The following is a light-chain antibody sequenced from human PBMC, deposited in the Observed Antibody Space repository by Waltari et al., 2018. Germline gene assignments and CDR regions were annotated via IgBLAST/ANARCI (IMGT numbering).Light chain of an antibody. J-gene: IGKJ1*01. CDR1: QGIGND. V-gene: IGKV1-17*01. CDR2: EAS. Sequence: DIQMTQSPSSLSASVGDRVTITCRASQGIGNDLGWYQQKPGKVPKRLIDEASTLQSGVPSRFSGSGAGTEFTLTISSLQPEDFASYYCLQYNTYPWTFGQGTKVEVK. CDR3: LQYNTYPWT.